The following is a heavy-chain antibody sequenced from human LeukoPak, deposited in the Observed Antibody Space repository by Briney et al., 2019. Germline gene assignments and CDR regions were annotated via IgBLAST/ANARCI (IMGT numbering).Heavy chain of an antibody. D-gene: IGHD5-18*01. J-gene: IGHJ4*02. CDR2: ISSSSTYI. CDR3: AREPAAMIL. Sequence: GGSLRLSCAASGFTFSTYSMNWVRQTPGKGLEWVSSISSSSTYIYYADSVKGRFTISRDNAKNSLYLQMDSLRVEDTAVYYCAREPAAMILWGQGTLVTVSS. V-gene: IGHV3-21*01. CDR1: GFTFSTYS.